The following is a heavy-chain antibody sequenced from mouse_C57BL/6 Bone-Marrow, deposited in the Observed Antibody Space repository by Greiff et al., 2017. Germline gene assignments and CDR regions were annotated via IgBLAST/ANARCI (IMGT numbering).Heavy chain of an antibody. CDR1: GYTFTSYW. Sequence: QVQLQQPGAELVMPGASVKLSCKASGYTFTSYWMHWVKQRPGQGLEWIGEIDPSDSYTNYNQKFKGKSTLTVDKSPSTAYMQLSSLTSEDSAVYYCARPPSGNYGWYFDVWGTGTTVTVSS. CDR2: IDPSDSYT. D-gene: IGHD2-1*01. CDR3: ARPPSGNYGWYFDV. J-gene: IGHJ1*03. V-gene: IGHV1-69*01.